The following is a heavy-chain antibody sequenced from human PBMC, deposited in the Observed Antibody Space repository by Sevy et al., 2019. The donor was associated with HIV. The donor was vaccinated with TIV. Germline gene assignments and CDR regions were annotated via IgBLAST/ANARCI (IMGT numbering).Heavy chain of an antibody. CDR1: GGSMSTYY. CDR2: IYYSGGT. D-gene: IGHD6-19*01. J-gene: IGHJ4*02. V-gene: IGHV4-59*12. Sequence: SETLSLTCAVSGGSMSTYYWSWIRQPPGKGLEWIGYIYYSGGTNYNTALNSRVTMSLDMSKRQFSLKLSSVTAADTAVYYCARSLMGSSGWYDYWGQGTLVTVSS. CDR3: ARSLMGSSGWYDY.